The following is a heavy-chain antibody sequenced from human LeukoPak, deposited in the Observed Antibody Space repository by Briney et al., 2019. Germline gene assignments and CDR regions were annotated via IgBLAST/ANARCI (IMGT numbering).Heavy chain of an antibody. CDR1: GGSISSYY. J-gene: IGHJ5*02. CDR3: ARDSGRDCSSTSCHRVGNWFDP. Sequence: KPSETLSLTCTVSGGSISSYYWSWIRQPPGKGLEWIGYIYYSGSTNYNPSLKSRVTISVDTSKNQFSLKLSSVTAADTAVYYCARDSGRDCSSTSCHRVGNWFDPWGQGILVTVSS. V-gene: IGHV4-59*01. D-gene: IGHD2-2*01. CDR2: IYYSGST.